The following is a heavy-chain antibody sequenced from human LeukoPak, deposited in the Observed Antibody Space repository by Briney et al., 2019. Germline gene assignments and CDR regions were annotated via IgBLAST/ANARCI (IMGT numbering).Heavy chain of an antibody. CDR1: GGSISSRNW. D-gene: IGHD3-10*01. CDR2: IHHSGST. Sequence: SETLSLTCAVSGGSISSRNWWSWVRQPPGKGLEWIAEIHHSGSTNYNPSRKSRVTISVDKSKNQFSLKLSSVTAADTAAYYCARIRGFGADYYYYYMDVWGKGTTVTVSS. V-gene: IGHV4-4*02. CDR3: ARIRGFGADYYYYYMDV. J-gene: IGHJ6*03.